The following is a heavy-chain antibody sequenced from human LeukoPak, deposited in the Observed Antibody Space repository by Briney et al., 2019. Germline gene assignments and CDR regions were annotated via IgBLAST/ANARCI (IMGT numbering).Heavy chain of an antibody. CDR2: IYYSGST. J-gene: IGHJ4*02. CDR3: ARPTSKLGSFDY. D-gene: IGHD2/OR15-2a*01. V-gene: IGHV4-39*01. Sequence: SETLSLTCTVPGGSISSSNYYWGWIRQPPGKGLEWIGTIYYSGSTYYNPSLKSRITISVDTSKNQFSLKLSSVTAADTAVYYCARPTSKLGSFDYWGQGTLVTVSS. CDR1: GGSISSSNYY.